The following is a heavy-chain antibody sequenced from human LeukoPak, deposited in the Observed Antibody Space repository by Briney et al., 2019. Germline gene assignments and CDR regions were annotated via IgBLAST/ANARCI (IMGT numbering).Heavy chain of an antibody. J-gene: IGHJ6*04. CDR1: GFTFSSYS. Sequence: GGSLRLSCAASGFTFSSYSMNWVRQAPRKGLEWVSSISSSSSYIYYADSVKGRFTISRDNAKNSLYLQMNSLRAEDTAVYYCARRYGDSTSPRGMDVWGKGTTVTVSS. CDR3: ARRYGDSTSPRGMDV. CDR2: ISSSSSYI. D-gene: IGHD4-17*01. V-gene: IGHV3-21*01.